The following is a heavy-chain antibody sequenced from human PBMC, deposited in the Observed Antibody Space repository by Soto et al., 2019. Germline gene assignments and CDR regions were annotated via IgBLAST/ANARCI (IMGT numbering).Heavy chain of an antibody. J-gene: IGHJ5*02. D-gene: IGHD6-13*01. CDR3: TRDASRDSSARAWFDP. V-gene: IGHV3-21*01. CDR2: ISSNSAYI. Sequence: GSLRLSCAASGFTFRSFTMNWVRQAPGKGLEWVSTISSNSAYIYYTDALSGPFTISTDNAKNSLHLQMNSLRAEDTAVYYCTRDASRDSSARAWFDPWGPGTLVTVSS. CDR1: GFTFRSFT.